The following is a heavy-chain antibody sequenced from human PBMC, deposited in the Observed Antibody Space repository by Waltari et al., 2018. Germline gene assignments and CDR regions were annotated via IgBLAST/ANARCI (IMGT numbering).Heavy chain of an antibody. CDR3: ARVEAFGYSYDAFDI. Sequence: QVQLVQSGAEVKKPGASVKVSCKASGSTFTGYYMPWVRQAPGQGLEWMGWINPNSGGTNYAQKFQGRVTMTRDTSISTAYMELSRLRSDDTAVYYCARVEAFGYSYDAFDIWGQGTMVTVSS. CDR2: INPNSGGT. J-gene: IGHJ3*02. V-gene: IGHV1-2*02. D-gene: IGHD5-18*01. CDR1: GSTFTGYY.